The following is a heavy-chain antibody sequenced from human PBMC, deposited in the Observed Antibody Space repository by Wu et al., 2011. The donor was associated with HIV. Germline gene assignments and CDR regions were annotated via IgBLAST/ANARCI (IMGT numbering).Heavy chain of an antibody. D-gene: IGHD1-26*01. CDR3: ARGQGGSYGEVYFDY. CDR2: INPNSGNT. J-gene: IGHJ4*02. Sequence: KVSCKASGYTFTSYGISWVRQATGQGLEWMGWINPNSGNTGYAQRFQGRVTITRNTSISTAYMELSSLRPEDTAVYYCARGQGGSYGEVYFDYWGQGTLVTVSS. V-gene: IGHV1-8*03. CDR1: GYTFTSYG.